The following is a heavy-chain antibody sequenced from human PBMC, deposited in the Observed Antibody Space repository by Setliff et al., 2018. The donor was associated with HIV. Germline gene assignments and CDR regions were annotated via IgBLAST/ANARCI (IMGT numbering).Heavy chain of an antibody. CDR3: ATAPLRGTMVRGLRAFYI. CDR1: GYTLTELS. D-gene: IGHD3-10*01. V-gene: IGHV1-24*01. J-gene: IGHJ3*02. CDR2: FDPEDGET. Sequence: ASVKVSCKVSGYTLTELSRHWVRQAPGKGLEWMGGFDPEDGETIYAQKFQGRVTMTEDTSTDTAYMELSSLRSEDTAVYYCATAPLRGTMVRGLRAFYIWGQGTMVTVSS.